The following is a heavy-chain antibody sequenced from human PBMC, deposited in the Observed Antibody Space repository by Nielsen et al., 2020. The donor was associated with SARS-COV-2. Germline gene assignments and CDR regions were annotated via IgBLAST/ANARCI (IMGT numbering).Heavy chain of an antibody. J-gene: IGHJ6*02. Sequence: GGSLRLSCAASGFTFDDYAMHWVRQAPGKGLEWVSGISWNSGSIGYADSVKGRFTISRDNAKNSLYLQMNSLRAEDTALYYCATWPSSGPTSYYYYGMDVWGQGTTVTVSS. D-gene: IGHD3-22*01. CDR3: ATWPSSGPTSYYYYGMDV. V-gene: IGHV3-9*01. CDR1: GFTFDDYA. CDR2: ISWNSGSI.